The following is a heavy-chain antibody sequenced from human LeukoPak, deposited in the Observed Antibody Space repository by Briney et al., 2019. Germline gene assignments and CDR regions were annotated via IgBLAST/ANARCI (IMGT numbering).Heavy chain of an antibody. J-gene: IGHJ4*02. CDR1: GFTFSNYI. D-gene: IGHD6-25*01. CDR2: IIENGNRQ. Sequence: PGGPLRLSCSASGFTFSNYIMHWVRQAPGKGLDWVAVIIENGNRQYYADSVKGRFTISRDNSKNTLFLQMNSLRGEDTAMYYCARVQGGGYRTADSWGQGTLVTVSS. CDR3: ARVQGGGYRTADS. V-gene: IGHV3-30*04.